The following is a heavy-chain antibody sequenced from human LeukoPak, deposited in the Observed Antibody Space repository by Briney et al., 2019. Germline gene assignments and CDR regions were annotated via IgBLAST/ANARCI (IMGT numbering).Heavy chain of an antibody. Sequence: SVKVSCKASGGTFSSYAISWVRQAPGQGLEWMGGIIPIFGTANYAQKFQGRVTITADKSTSTAYMELSSLRSEDTAAYYCARSEPPPTVTSPSMRYYYYYMDVWGKGTTVTVSS. CDR1: GGTFSSYA. CDR2: IIPIFGTA. V-gene: IGHV1-69*06. D-gene: IGHD4-17*01. J-gene: IGHJ6*03. CDR3: ARSEPPPTVTSPSMRYYYYYMDV.